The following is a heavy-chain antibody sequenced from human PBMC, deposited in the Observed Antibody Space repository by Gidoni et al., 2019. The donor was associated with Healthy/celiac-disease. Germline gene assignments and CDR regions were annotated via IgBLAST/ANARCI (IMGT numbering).Heavy chain of an antibody. J-gene: IGHJ4*02. CDR3: ASGNCSGGSCYSRGAAFFGY. D-gene: IGHD2-15*01. CDR2: INHSGST. V-gene: IGHV4-34*01. CDR1: GGSFSGYY. Sequence: QVQLQQWGAGLLKPSETLSLTCAVYGGSFSGYYWSWIRQPPGKGLEWIGEINHSGSTNYNPSLKSRVTISVDTSKNQFSLKLSSVTAADTAVYYCASGNCSGGSCYSRGAAFFGYWGQGTLVTVSS.